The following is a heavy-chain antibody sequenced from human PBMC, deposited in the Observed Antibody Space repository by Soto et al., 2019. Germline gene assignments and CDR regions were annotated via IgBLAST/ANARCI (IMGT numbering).Heavy chain of an antibody. CDR1: GFTFSSYP. Sequence: GGSLRLSCAASGFTFSSYPMSWVRQVPGKGLEWVSTISDSGGSTYYADSVKGRFTISRDNSKNTLYLQMNSLRAEDTAIYFCAKVWSRNYFDEWGRGMLVTVSS. J-gene: IGHJ4*02. V-gene: IGHV3-23*01. CDR2: ISDSGGST. D-gene: IGHD1-26*01. CDR3: AKVWSRNYFDE.